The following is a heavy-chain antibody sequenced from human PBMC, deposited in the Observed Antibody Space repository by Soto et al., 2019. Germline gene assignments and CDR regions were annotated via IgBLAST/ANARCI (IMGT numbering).Heavy chain of an antibody. CDR2: ISVYTGNT. Sequence: GASVKVSCKSCGYTLSAYGVILVRQAPGQGLEWLGWISVYTGNTKQAQKFQDRVTLTTEACTGPAYLELRSLRSDDSADYYCARDRRTTARRSPPHFDVWGQGTMVTVYS. D-gene: IGHD2-21*02. V-gene: IGHV1-18*04. CDR3: ARDRRTTARRSPPHFDV. CDR1: GYTLSAYG. J-gene: IGHJ6*02.